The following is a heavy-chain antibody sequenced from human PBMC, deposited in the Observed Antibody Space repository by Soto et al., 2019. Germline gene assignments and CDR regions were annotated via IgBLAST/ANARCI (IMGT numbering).Heavy chain of an antibody. Sequence: PSETLSLTCSVSGGSISSSTYYWGWIRQPPGKGLEWIGTIYYSGSTYYNPSLKSRLTIPVDTSKNQFSLKLSSVTAADTAVYYCARHSWYIFGFDPWGQGTLVTVSS. D-gene: IGHD6-13*01. CDR3: ARHSWYIFGFDP. CDR2: IYYSGST. J-gene: IGHJ5*02. V-gene: IGHV4-39*01. CDR1: GGSISSSTYY.